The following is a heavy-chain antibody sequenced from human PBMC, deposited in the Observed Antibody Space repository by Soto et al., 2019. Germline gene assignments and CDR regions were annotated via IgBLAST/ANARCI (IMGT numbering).Heavy chain of an antibody. D-gene: IGHD5-18*01. J-gene: IGHJ4*02. V-gene: IGHV3-21*04. Sequence: GGSLRLSCAASGFNFITYSLNWVRQAPGKGLERVASISSSAIYIDYADSVKGRFTISRDNANNSLYLQVNSLRREDTAFYYCAKDRNTAMVTGDFDYWGQGILVTVSS. CDR2: ISSSAIYI. CDR3: AKDRNTAMVTGDFDY. CDR1: GFNFITYS.